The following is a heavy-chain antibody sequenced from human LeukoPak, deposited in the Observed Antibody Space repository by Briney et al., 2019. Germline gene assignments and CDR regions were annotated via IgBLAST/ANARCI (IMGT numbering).Heavy chain of an antibody. D-gene: IGHD3-9*01. Sequence: PSETLSLTCAVYGGSFSGYYWSWIRQPPGKGLEWIGEINHSGSTNYNPSLKSRVTISVDTSKNQFSLKLSSVTAADTAVYYCARAPRDQLRYFDWLLYWDYWGQGTLVTVSS. J-gene: IGHJ4*02. V-gene: IGHV4-34*01. CDR1: GGSFSGYY. CDR3: ARAPRDQLRYFDWLLYWDY. CDR2: INHSGST.